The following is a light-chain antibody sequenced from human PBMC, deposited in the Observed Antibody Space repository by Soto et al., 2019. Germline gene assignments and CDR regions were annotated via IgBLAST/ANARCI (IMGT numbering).Light chain of an antibody. CDR1: QSVSSNY. Sequence: EVMLTQSPGTLSLSPGERATLSCRASQSVSSNYLAWYQQKSGQAHRLLIYGASNRATGIPDRFSGSGSGTDFTLTIRRLEPEDFAVYYCQQYDTSPRTFGQGTKVEFK. CDR2: GAS. CDR3: QQYDTSPRT. J-gene: IGKJ1*01. V-gene: IGKV3-20*01.